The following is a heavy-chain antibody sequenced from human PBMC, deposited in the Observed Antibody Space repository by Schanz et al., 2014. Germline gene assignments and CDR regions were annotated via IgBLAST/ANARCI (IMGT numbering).Heavy chain of an antibody. CDR2: INTGSGDT. CDR3: ARGIGGYGANNYFDY. CDR1: EYSFTSYS. V-gene: IGHV1-3*04. J-gene: IGHJ4*02. Sequence: QVHLVQSGAEVKRPGASVKASCKASEYSFTSYSMHWVRQAPGQRLEWMGWINTGSGDTKYSQNFQGRVTITRDTSARTAYMELSSLRSEDAAVYSCARGIGGYGANNYFDYWGQGTLVTVSS. D-gene: IGHD5-12*01.